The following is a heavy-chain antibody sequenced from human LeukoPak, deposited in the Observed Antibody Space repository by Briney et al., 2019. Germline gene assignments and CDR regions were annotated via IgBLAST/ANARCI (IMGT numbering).Heavy chain of an antibody. CDR3: ARINPTVTTRGWFDP. Sequence: GGSLRLPCAASGFTFSSYGMHWVRQAPGKGLEWMAFIRYDGSNKYYADSVKGRFTISRDNSKNTLYLQMNSLRAEDTAVYYCARINPTVTTRGWFDPWGQGTLVTVSS. J-gene: IGHJ5*02. CDR2: IRYDGSNK. CDR1: GFTFSSYG. V-gene: IGHV3-30*02. D-gene: IGHD4-17*01.